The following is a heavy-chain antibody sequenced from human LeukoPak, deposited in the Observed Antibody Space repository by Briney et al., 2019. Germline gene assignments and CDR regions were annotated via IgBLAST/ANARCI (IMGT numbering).Heavy chain of an antibody. Sequence: KPSETLSLTCIVSGGSISPYYWSWIRQPPGKGLEWIGYIYYSGSTNYNPSLKSRVTISVDTSKNQFSLKLSSVTAADTAVYYCAAQPDYWGQGTLVTVSS. CDR3: AAQPDY. V-gene: IGHV4-59*03. J-gene: IGHJ4*02. D-gene: IGHD1-14*01. CDR2: IYYSGST. CDR1: GGSISPYY.